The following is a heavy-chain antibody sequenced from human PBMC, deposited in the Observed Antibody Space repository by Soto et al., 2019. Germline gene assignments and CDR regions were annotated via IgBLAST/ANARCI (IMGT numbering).Heavy chain of an antibody. CDR1: GYTFTGYY. Sequence: ASVKVSCKASGYTFTGYYMHWVRQAPGQGLEWMGWINPNSGGTNYAQKFQGWVTMTRDTSISTAYMGLSRLRSDDTAVYYCASHVGGSGGYYYVMDVWGQATTVTLSS. D-gene: IGHD2-15*01. CDR2: INPNSGGT. V-gene: IGHV1-2*04. CDR3: ASHVGGSGGYYYVMDV. J-gene: IGHJ6*02.